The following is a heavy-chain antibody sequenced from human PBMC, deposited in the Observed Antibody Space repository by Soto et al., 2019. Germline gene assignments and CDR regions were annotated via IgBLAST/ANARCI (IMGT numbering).Heavy chain of an antibody. V-gene: IGHV4-61*03. Sequence: SEXLXLTXXVSGDSVTSGSYYWAWLRQPPGKGLEWIGYISYTGRTKYNPSLQSRVTISVDTSKNDFSLNLSSVTAADTAVYFCAREWGLLPYYVMNVWGHGTAVTVSS. J-gene: IGHJ6*02. CDR1: GDSVTSGSYY. CDR2: ISYTGRT. D-gene: IGHD7-27*01. CDR3: AREWGLLPYYVMNV.